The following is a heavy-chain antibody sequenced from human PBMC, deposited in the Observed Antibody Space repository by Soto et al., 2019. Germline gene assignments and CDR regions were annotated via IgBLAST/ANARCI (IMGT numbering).Heavy chain of an antibody. V-gene: IGHV3-53*04. CDR2: IYSGGST. D-gene: IGHD1-26*01. CDR1: GFTVSSNY. J-gene: IGHJ3*02. Sequence: EVQLVESGGGLVQPGGSLRLSCAASGFTVSSNYMSWVRQAPGKGLEWVSVIYSGGSTYYADSVKGRFTISRHNPKNTLYLQMNSLRAEDTAVYYCAKLGSAAAFDIWGQGTMVTVSS. CDR3: AKLGSAAAFDI.